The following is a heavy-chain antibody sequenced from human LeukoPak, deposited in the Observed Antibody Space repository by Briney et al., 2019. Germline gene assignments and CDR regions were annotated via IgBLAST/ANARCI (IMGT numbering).Heavy chain of an antibody. CDR1: GFTFSSYW. CDR2: IKQDGSEK. CDR3: ARDISYGDYRGLDY. Sequence: GGSLRLSCAASGFTFSSYWMTWVRQAPGKGLEWVANIKQDGSEKYYVDSVRGRFTISRDNSKNTLYLQMNSLRAEDTAVYYCARDISYGDYRGLDYWGQGTLVTVSS. D-gene: IGHD4-17*01. J-gene: IGHJ4*02. V-gene: IGHV3-7*01.